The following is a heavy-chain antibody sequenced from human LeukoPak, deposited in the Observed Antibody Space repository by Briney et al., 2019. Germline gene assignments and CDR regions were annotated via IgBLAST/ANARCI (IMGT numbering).Heavy chain of an antibody. CDR1: GFTFASYV. V-gene: IGHV3-23*01. CDR3: ARGKYCSSTSCYFMDYWFDP. Sequence: HTGGSLRLSCAASGFTFASYVMSWVRQAPGKGLEWVSTISVSGDSTYYTDSVKGRFTISRDNSKNTLYLQMNSLRAEDTAVYFCARGKYCSSTSCYFMDYWFDPWGQGTLVTVSS. J-gene: IGHJ5*02. CDR2: ISVSGDST. D-gene: IGHD2-2*01.